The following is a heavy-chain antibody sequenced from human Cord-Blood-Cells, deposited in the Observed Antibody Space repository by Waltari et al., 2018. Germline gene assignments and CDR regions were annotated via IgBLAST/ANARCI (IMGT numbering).Heavy chain of an antibody. D-gene: IGHD5-12*01. Sequence: QVQLVQSGAEVKKTGSSVKVSCKASGGTFSSYAISWVRPAPGPGLEWMGGIIPIFGTANYAQKFQGRVTITADESTSTAYMELSSLRSEDTAVYYCARGGDGYKLYYYYGMDVWGQGTTVTVSS. J-gene: IGHJ6*02. CDR1: GGTFSSYA. V-gene: IGHV1-69*01. CDR3: ARGGDGYKLYYYYGMDV. CDR2: IIPIFGTA.